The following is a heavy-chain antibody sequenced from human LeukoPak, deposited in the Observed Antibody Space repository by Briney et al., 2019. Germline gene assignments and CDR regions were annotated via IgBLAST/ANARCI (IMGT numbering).Heavy chain of an antibody. J-gene: IGHJ4*02. CDR2: VHPISGDT. D-gene: IGHD1-1*01. Sequence: ASVKVSCKASGYTFTGYYIHWVRQAPGQGLEWMGWVHPISGDTNYAQRFQGRVTMTRDTSITTAYMDLSRLASDDTAVYYCATVRTSGNFPYYLDYWGQGTMVTVSS. CDR3: ATVRTSGNFPYYLDY. CDR1: GYTFTGYY. V-gene: IGHV1-2*02.